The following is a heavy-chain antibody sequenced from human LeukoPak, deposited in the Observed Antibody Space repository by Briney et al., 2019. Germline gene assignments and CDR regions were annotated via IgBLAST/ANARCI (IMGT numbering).Heavy chain of an antibody. CDR3: IRSVSDGSGYYRVLEY. CDR2: INSDGSST. D-gene: IGHD3-22*01. Sequence: GGSLRLSCAASGFTLRDYTLNWVRQAPGKGLEWFSRINSDGSSTNYADSVKGRLTMSRDNAKNTLYLHINSLRAEDTAIYYCIRSVSDGSGYYRVLEYWGQGTLVTVSS. CDR1: GFTLRDYT. V-gene: IGHV3-74*01. J-gene: IGHJ4*02.